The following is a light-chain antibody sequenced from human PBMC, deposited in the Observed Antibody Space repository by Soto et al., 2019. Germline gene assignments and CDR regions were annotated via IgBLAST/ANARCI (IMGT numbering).Light chain of an antibody. CDR1: QSISSY. Sequence: DIQMTHSPSSLSSSVGDRVTITCRASQSISSYLNWYQQKPGKAPTLLIYAASSLQSGVPSRFSGSGSGTDFTLTISSLQPEDFATYYCQQSYSTWTFGQGTKVEIK. CDR2: AAS. J-gene: IGKJ1*01. CDR3: QQSYSTWT. V-gene: IGKV1-39*01.